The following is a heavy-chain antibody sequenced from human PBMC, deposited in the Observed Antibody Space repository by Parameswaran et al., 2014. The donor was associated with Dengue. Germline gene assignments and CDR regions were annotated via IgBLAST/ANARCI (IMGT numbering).Heavy chain of an antibody. CDR2: ISVYNGNT. CDR3: ARAPGGAQDY. J-gene: IGHJ4*02. D-gene: IGHD3-16*01. Sequence: WVRQAPGQGLEWMGWISVYNGNTNYAQKLQGRVTMTTDTSTSTAYMELRSLRSDDTAVYFCARAPGGAQDYWGQGTLVTVSS. V-gene: IGHV1-18*01.